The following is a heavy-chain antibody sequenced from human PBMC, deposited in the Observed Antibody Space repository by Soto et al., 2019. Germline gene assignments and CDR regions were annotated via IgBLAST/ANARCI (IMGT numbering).Heavy chain of an antibody. CDR1: GDSINSTGSY. J-gene: IGHJ5*02. CDR2: IFYSGST. D-gene: IGHD3-10*01. V-gene: IGHV4-39*01. CDR3: ARGGVAITMVRGVIIPPLYNWFDP. Sequence: SETLSLTCTVSGDSINSTGSYWGWIRQPPGKGLDWIGNIFYSGSTFRNPSLRSRVTMSVDTSKNQFTLKLRSVTAADTAVYYCARGGVAITMVRGVIIPPLYNWFDPWGQGTLVTVSS.